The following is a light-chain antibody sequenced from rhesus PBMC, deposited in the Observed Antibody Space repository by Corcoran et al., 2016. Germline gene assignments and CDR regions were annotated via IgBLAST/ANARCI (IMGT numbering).Light chain of an antibody. V-gene: IGKV1-74*01. CDR3: QHGYGAPFT. Sequence: DIQMTQSPSSLSASVGDRVTITCRASEYVNNFLNWYQQNPGKAPNLLIYKSSTLQSGVPSRFSCTGSGTHCTLSITGLQPEDSATYYCQHGYGAPFTFGPGTKLDIK. CDR1: EYVNNF. CDR2: KSS. J-gene: IGKJ3*01.